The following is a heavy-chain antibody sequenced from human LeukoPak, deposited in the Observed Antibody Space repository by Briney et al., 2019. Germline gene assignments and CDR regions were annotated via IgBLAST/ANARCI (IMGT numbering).Heavy chain of an antibody. CDR1: GFTFSSYN. J-gene: IGHJ4*02. Sequence: GGSLRLSCAASGFTFSSYNMNWVRQAPGKGLEWVSSISSSSTYTYHADSVKGRFTISRDNAKNSLYLQMNSLRAEDTAVYYCARAISMVRGVDYWGQGTLVTVSS. CDR2: ISSSSTYT. V-gene: IGHV3-21*01. D-gene: IGHD3-10*01. CDR3: ARAISMVRGVDY.